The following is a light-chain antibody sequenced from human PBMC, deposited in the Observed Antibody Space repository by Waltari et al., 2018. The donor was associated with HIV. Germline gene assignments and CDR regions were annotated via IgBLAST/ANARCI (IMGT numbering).Light chain of an antibody. V-gene: IGLV1-40*01. CDR1: SSKIGAGYH. CDR3: QSHDSSLSGYV. J-gene: IGLJ1*01. CDR2: GNS. Sequence: QSVLTQPPSVSGAPGQRVTISCTGSSSKIGAGYHVPWYQQLPGTAPKLLIYGNSNRPSGVPDRFSGSKSGTSASLAITGLQAEDEADYYCQSHDSSLSGYVFGTGTKVTVL.